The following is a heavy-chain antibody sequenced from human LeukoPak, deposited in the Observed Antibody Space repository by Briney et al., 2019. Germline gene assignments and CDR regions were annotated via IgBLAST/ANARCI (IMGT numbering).Heavy chain of an antibody. D-gene: IGHD3-3*01. CDR1: GDSISSGGYS. Sequence: PSQTLSLTCAVSGDSISSGGYSWSWIRQPPGKGLEWIGYIYHSGRTYYNPPLKSRVTISVDRSKNQFSLKLSSVTAADTAVYYCASPQLRFSSGAFDIWGQGTMVTVSS. V-gene: IGHV4-30-2*01. CDR3: ASPQLRFSSGAFDI. CDR2: IYHSGRT. J-gene: IGHJ3*02.